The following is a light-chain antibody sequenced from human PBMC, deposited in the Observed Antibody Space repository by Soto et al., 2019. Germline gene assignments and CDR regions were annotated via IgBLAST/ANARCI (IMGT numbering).Light chain of an antibody. CDR3: QQSYSIPWT. V-gene: IGKV3-15*01. J-gene: IGKJ1*01. Sequence: EIVMTQSPATLSVSPGERATLSCRASQSISSDVAWYQQKPGQAPRLLIYGASTTATGIPARFSGSGSGTEFTLTISSLQSEDFATYYCQQSYSIPWTFGQGTKVDIK. CDR1: QSISSD. CDR2: GAS.